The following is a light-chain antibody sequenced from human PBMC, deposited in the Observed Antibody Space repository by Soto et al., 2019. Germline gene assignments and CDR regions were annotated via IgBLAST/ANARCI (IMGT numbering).Light chain of an antibody. CDR3: QQYNSYSRT. Sequence: DIQMTQSPSTLSASVGDRVTITCRASQSISSWLAWYKQKPGKAPKLLIYKASSLESGVPSRFSGSGSGTEFTPTISSLQPDDFATYYCQQYNSYSRTFGQGTKV. CDR2: KAS. CDR1: QSISSW. V-gene: IGKV1-5*03. J-gene: IGKJ1*01.